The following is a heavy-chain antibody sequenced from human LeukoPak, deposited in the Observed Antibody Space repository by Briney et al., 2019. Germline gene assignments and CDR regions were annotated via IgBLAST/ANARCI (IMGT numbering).Heavy chain of an antibody. Sequence: PGGSLRLSCAASGFTVSSNYMSWVRQAPGKGLEWVSVIYSGGSTYYADSVEGRFTISRDNSKNTLYLQMNSLRAEDTAVYYCARTGIAVAGMFNWGQGTLITVSS. CDR1: GFTVSSNY. D-gene: IGHD6-19*01. J-gene: IGHJ4*02. V-gene: IGHV3-53*01. CDR2: IYSGGST. CDR3: ARTGIAVAGMFN.